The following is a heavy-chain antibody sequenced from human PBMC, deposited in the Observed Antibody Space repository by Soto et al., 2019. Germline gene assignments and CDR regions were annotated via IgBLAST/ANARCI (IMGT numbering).Heavy chain of an antibody. Sequence: PSQTLSLTCVISGDSVSSNSAAWNWIRQSPSRGLERLGRTYYRSRWYNDNAVSVRSRITVNADTSKNQFSLHLNSVTPEDTAVYYCAGTSSLQWYYMDVWDKGTTVTVSS. CDR2: TYYRSRWYN. CDR1: GDSVSSNSAA. D-gene: IGHD1-7*01. V-gene: IGHV6-1*01. CDR3: AGTSSLQWYYMDV. J-gene: IGHJ6*03.